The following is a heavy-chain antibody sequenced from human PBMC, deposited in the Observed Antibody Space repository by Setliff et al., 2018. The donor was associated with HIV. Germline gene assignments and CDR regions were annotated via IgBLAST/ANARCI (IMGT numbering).Heavy chain of an antibody. CDR2: VYYSGST. CDR3: ARHHYDVLSGYYTLKY. J-gene: IGHJ4*02. V-gene: IGHV4-59*08. D-gene: IGHD3-3*01. Sequence: WSWIRQSPGKGLEWIGYVYYSGSTNYNPSLKSRITISVDTSKNQMSLNMSSTTAADTAVYYCARHHYDVLSGYYTLKYWGQGMLVTVSS.